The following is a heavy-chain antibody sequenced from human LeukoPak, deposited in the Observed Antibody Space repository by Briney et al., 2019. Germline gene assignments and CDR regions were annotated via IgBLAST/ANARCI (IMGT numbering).Heavy chain of an antibody. D-gene: IGHD2-8*02. CDR1: GFTFSGYA. J-gene: IGHJ6*02. CDR3: TRAPAARVSTGHGMDG. Sequence: GGSLRLSCAASGFTFSGYAMHWVRQASGKGLEWVGRIRSKANSYATAYAASVKGRFTISRDDSKNTAYLQMNSLKTEDAAVDYCTRAPAARVSTGHGMDGWGQGTTVTVSS. V-gene: IGHV3-73*01. CDR2: IRSKANSYAT.